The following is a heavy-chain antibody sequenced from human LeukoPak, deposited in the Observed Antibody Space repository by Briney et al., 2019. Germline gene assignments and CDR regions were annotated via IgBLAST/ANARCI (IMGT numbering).Heavy chain of an antibody. Sequence: GESLKISCKGSGYRFTKSWIGWVRQLPGKGLEWLGIIYPDDSRTRYSPSFQGQVTMSVDKSISTAYLQWSSLKASDTAIYYCARPSYGASDYWGQGTLVTVSS. J-gene: IGHJ4*02. V-gene: IGHV5-51*01. CDR3: ARPSYGASDY. D-gene: IGHD4-17*01. CDR1: GYRFTKSW. CDR2: IYPDDSRT.